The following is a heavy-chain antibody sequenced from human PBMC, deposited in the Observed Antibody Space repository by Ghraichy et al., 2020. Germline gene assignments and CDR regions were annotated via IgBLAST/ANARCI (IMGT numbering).Heavy chain of an antibody. D-gene: IGHD4-17*01. Sequence: SQTLSLTCTVSGGSISSGGYYWSWIRQHPGKGLEWIGYIYYSGSTYYNPSLKSRVTISVDTSKNQFSLKLSSVTAADTAVYYCARKRTYDYGDYEWPYGMDVWGQGTTVTVSS. J-gene: IGHJ6*02. V-gene: IGHV4-31*03. CDR3: ARKRTYDYGDYEWPYGMDV. CDR2: IYYSGST. CDR1: GGSISSGGYY.